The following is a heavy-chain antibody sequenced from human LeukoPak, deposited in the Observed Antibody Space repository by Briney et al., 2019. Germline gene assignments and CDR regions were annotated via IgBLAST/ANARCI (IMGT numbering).Heavy chain of an antibody. CDR2: ISAYNGNT. D-gene: IGHD2-2*01. Sequence: ASVNVSCKASGYTFTSYGISWVRQAPGQGLEWMGWISAYNGNTNYAQKLQGRVTMTTDTSTSTAYMELRSLRSDDTAVYYCASFFCSSTSCYFGYFDYWGQGTLVTVSS. J-gene: IGHJ4*02. V-gene: IGHV1-18*01. CDR1: GYTFTSYG. CDR3: ASFFCSSTSCYFGYFDY.